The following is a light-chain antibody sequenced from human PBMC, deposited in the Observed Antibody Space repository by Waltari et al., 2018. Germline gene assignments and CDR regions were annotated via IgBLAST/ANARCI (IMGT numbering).Light chain of an antibody. CDR2: WAS. V-gene: IGKV4-1*01. Sequence: DIVLTQSPESLAVSLGERATINCKSSQSLFYTSNHKNYLAWFQQKPGQPPRLLIFWASTRESGVPDRFSGSGSGTDFALTISSLQAEDVAVYYCQQYSSWTFGQGTRVDIK. J-gene: IGKJ1*01. CDR3: QQYSSWT. CDR1: QSLFYTSNHKNY.